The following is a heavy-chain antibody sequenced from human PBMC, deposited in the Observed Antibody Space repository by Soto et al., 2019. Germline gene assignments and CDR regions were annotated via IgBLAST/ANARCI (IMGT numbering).Heavy chain of an antibody. Sequence: SETLSLTCAVYGGSFSGYYWSWIRQPPGRGLEWIGEINHSGSTNYNPSLKSRVTISVDTSKNQFSLKLSSVTAADTAVYYCARGLHSSRWKYYYYGMDVWGQGTTVTVSS. V-gene: IGHV4-34*01. CDR3: ARGLHSSRWKYYYYGMDV. D-gene: IGHD6-13*01. J-gene: IGHJ6*02. CDR2: INHSGST. CDR1: GGSFSGYY.